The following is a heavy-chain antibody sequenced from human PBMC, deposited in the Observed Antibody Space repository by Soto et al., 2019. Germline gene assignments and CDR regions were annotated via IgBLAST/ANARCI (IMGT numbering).Heavy chain of an antibody. CDR3: ARGYSSTWYLWFDP. J-gene: IGHJ5*02. CDR2: IYFSGST. D-gene: IGHD6-13*01. V-gene: IGHV4-30-4*01. Sequence: QLQLQESGPGLVKPSQTLSLTCTVSGDSISSGAYSWSWIRQPPGKDLEWIGYIYFSGSTYDNPSLKSRVTISVDTSKNQFSLKLSSVTAADTAVYYCARGYSSTWYLWFDPWGQGTLVTVSS. CDR1: GDSISSGAYS.